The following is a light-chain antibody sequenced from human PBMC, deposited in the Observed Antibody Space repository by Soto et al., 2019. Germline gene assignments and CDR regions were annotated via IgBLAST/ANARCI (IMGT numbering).Light chain of an antibody. CDR3: SSDADSNSWV. CDR1: SSDVGGYSY. Sequence: QSALTQPPSASGSPGQSVTISCTGTSSDVGGYSYVSWYQQHPGNAPTLMIYEVSKRPSGVPDRFSGSKSGNTASLTVSGLQTEDEADYYCSSDADSNSWVFGGGTKLTVL. CDR2: EVS. V-gene: IGLV2-8*01. J-gene: IGLJ3*02.